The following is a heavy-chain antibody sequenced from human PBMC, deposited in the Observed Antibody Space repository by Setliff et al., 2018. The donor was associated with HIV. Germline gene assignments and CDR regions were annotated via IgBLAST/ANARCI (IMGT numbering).Heavy chain of an antibody. V-gene: IGHV1-18*01. J-gene: IGHJ3*02. CDR1: GYTFTIYD. D-gene: IGHD4-4*01. CDR3: AREGYSVDAFDI. Sequence: ASVKVSCKASGYTFTIYDITWVRQAPGQGLEWMGWISAYNGNTNYAQKLQGRVTMTTDTSTSTAYMELRSLRSDDTAVYYCAREGYSVDAFDIWGHGTMVTVSS. CDR2: ISAYNGNT.